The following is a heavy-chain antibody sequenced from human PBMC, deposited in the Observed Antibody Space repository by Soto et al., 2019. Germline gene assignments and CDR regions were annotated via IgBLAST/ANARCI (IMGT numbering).Heavy chain of an antibody. V-gene: IGHV4-31*03. Sequence: SETLSLTCTVSGGSISSGGYYWSWIRQHPGKGLERIGYISYSGSTYYNTSLKSRVTISVDTSKNQFSLKLSSVTAADTAVDYGARIDKARARYFDYWGQGTLVTVSS. CDR1: GGSISSGGYY. J-gene: IGHJ4*02. D-gene: IGHD6-6*01. CDR3: ARIDKARARYFDY. CDR2: ISYSGST.